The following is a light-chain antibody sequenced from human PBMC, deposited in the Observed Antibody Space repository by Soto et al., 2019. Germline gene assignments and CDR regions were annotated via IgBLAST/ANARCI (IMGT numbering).Light chain of an antibody. J-gene: IGKJ2*01. Sequence: EIVLTQSPATLSLSPGERATLSCRASQSVSSYLAWYQQKPGQAPRLLIYDASNSATGIPARFSGSGSGTDFTLTIGSLAPEDFAVYYCQQRSNWPPYTFGQGTKLEIK. V-gene: IGKV3-11*01. CDR1: QSVSSY. CDR3: QQRSNWPPYT. CDR2: DAS.